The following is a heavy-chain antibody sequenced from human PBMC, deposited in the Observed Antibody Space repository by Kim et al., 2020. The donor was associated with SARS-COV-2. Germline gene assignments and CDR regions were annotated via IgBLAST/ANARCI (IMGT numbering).Heavy chain of an antibody. D-gene: IGHD3-22*01. CDR2: INPSDGST. Sequence: ASVKVSCKAAGYTFTDYYIHWVRQAPGQGLEWMGMINPSDGSTNYAPRFQVRFTLTRDTSTSTVFMELNSLRSDDTAVYYCARPKGSSAFDLGLGVWGQGTAVTVSS. CDR3: ARPKGSSAFDLGLGV. CDR1: GYTFTDYY. J-gene: IGHJ6*02. V-gene: IGHV1-46*01.